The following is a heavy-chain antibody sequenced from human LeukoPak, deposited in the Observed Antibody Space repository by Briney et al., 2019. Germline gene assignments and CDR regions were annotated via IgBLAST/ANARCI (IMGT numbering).Heavy chain of an antibody. CDR2: ISGSGAST. D-gene: IGHD3-16*01. Sequence: PGGSLRVSCAASGFTFSSYAMSWVRQAPGKGLEWVSGISGSGASTYYADSVKGRFTISRDNSKNTLYLQMNSLRAEDTAVYYCAKSYPVTTFGHSEGMDVWGQGTTVTVSS. CDR3: AKSYPVTTFGHSEGMDV. CDR1: GFTFSSYA. V-gene: IGHV3-23*01. J-gene: IGHJ6*02.